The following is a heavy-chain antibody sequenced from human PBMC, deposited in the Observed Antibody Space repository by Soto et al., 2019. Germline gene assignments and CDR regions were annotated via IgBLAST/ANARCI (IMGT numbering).Heavy chain of an antibody. CDR2: IYYSGST. CDR1: GGSVSSGSYY. V-gene: IGHV4-61*01. D-gene: IGHD3-22*01. Sequence: PSETLSLTCTVSGGSVSSGSYYWSWIRQPPGKGLEWIGYIYYSGSTNYNPSLKSRVTISVDTSKNQFSLKLSSVTAADTAVYYCARDRRYYDSSGYYLDYWGQGTLVTVSS. CDR3: ARDRRYYDSSGYYLDY. J-gene: IGHJ4*02.